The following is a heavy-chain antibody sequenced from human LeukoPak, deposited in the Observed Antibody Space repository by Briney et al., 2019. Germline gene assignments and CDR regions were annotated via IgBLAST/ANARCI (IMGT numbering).Heavy chain of an antibody. CDR2: ISSSSSSI. CDR1: GFTFSNAW. V-gene: IGHV3-21*01. CDR3: ARTATDTGEFDY. D-gene: IGHD6-13*01. J-gene: IGHJ4*02. Sequence: GGSLTLSCAASGFTFSNAWMSWVRQAPGKGLECVSSISSSSSSIYYADSVKGRFTISRDDAKNSLYLQMNSLRAEDTAVYYCARTATDTGEFDYWGQGTLVTVSS.